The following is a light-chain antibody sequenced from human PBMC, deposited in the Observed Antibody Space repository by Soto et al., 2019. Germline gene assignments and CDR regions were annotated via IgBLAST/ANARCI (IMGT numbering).Light chain of an antibody. J-gene: IGKJ1*01. CDR1: QSVSSN. V-gene: IGKV3-15*01. Sequence: EIVMTQSPATLSGSPGERATLSCRASQSVSSNLAWYQQKPGQAPRLLIYGASTRATGIPARFSGSGSGTEFTLTIRSLQSEDFAVYYCQQYNNWPPVRTFGQGTKVEIK. CDR3: QQYNNWPPVRT. CDR2: GAS.